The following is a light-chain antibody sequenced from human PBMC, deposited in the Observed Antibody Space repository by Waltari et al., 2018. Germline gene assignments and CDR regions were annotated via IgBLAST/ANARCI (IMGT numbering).Light chain of an antibody. CDR2: AAS. CDR1: QSISRY. CDR3: QNHERLPAM. V-gene: IGKV3-20*01. J-gene: IGKJ1*01. Sequence: EIVLTQSPGTLSLSPGERATFPCRASQSISRYLAWYQQKPGQAPRLLIYAASSRATGIPDRFSGSGSGTDFSLTISRLEPEDFAVYYCQNHERLPAMFGQGTKVEIK.